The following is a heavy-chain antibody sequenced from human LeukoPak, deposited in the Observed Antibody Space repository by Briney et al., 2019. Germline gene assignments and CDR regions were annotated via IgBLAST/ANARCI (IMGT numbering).Heavy chain of an antibody. V-gene: IGHV3-7*03. CDR1: GFTFSSYA. J-gene: IGHJ5*02. CDR2: IKQDGNEK. CDR3: AKVASTRYNWFDP. Sequence: AGGSLRLSCAASGFTFSSYAMSWVRQAPGKGLEWVANIKQDGNEKHYVDSVKGRFTISRDNAKNSLYLQMNSLRAEDTAVYYCAKVASTRYNWFDPWGQGTLVTVSS.